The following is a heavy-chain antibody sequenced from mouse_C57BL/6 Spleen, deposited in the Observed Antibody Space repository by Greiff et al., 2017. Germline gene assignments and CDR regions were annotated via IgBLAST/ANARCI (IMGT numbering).Heavy chain of an antibody. D-gene: IGHD2-12*01. CDR2: IYPGDGDT. CDR1: GYAFSSYW. CDR3: ARSVTTHYVDY. Sequence: QVQLQQSGAELVKPGASVKISCKASGYAFSSYWMNWVKQRPGKGLEWIGQIYPGDGDTNYNGKFKGKATLTADKSSSTAYMQLSSLTSEDSAVYFCARSVTTHYVDYWGQGTTLTVSS. V-gene: IGHV1-80*01. J-gene: IGHJ2*01.